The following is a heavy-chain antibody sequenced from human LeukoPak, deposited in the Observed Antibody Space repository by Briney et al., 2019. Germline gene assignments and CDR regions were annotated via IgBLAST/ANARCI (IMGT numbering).Heavy chain of an antibody. J-gene: IGHJ2*01. CDR1: GYTFTSYG. D-gene: IGHD4-17*01. Sequence: GASVKVSCKASGYTFTSYGISWVRQAPGQGLEWMGWISAYNGNTNYAQKLQGRVTMTTDTSTSTAYMELRSPRFDDTAVYYCATDRLSPYDNGDGVGRWDFGLWGRGTLVTVSS. V-gene: IGHV1-18*01. CDR3: ATDRLSPYDNGDGVGRWDFGL. CDR2: ISAYNGNT.